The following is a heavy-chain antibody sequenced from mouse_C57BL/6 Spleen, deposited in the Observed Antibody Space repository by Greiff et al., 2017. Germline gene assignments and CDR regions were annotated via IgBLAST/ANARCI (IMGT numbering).Heavy chain of an antibody. Sequence: EVKVVESGGGLVKPGGSLKLSCAASGFTFSSYAMSWVRQTPEKRLEWVATISDGGSYTYYPDNVKGRFTISRDNAKNNLYLQMSHLKSEDTAMYYCARDGTGGFMGYWGQGTSVTVSS. CDR2: ISDGGSYT. V-gene: IGHV5-4*01. CDR1: GFTFSSYA. J-gene: IGHJ4*01. CDR3: ARDGTGGFMGY.